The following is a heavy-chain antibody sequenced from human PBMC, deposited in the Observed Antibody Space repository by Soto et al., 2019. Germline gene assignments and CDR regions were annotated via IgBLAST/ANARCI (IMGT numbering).Heavy chain of an antibody. CDR2: INPSGGST. Sequence: DLMKVSGRTSGQTFTSEYVPWVRQAPGQGLEWMGIINPSGGSTTYAQKFQGRVIMTRDTSTSTIYMELSSLRFEDTAVYYCARDGDFWRWDYWG. CDR1: GQTFTSEY. V-gene: IGHV1-46*01. D-gene: IGHD3-3*01. J-gene: IGHJ4*01. CDR3: ARDGDFWRWDY.